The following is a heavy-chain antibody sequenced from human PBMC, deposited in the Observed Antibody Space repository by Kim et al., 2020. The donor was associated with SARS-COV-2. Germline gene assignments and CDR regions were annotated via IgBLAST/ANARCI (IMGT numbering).Heavy chain of an antibody. CDR2: INPSGGST. Sequence: ASVKVSCKASGYTFTSYYMHWVRQAPGQGLEWMGIINPSGGSTSYAQKFQGRVTMTRDTSTSTVYMELSSLRSEDTAVYYCARPSDYDSSGYYSARGPGYWGQGTLVTVSS. D-gene: IGHD3-22*01. CDR1: GYTFTSYY. V-gene: IGHV1-46*01. CDR3: ARPSDYDSSGYYSARGPGY. J-gene: IGHJ4*02.